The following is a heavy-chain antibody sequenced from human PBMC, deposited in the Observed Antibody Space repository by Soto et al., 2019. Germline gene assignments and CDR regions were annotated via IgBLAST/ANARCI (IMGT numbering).Heavy chain of an antibody. Sequence: PGGSLRLSCASSGSTFSPYWMTLVRQAPGKGLEWVANINQDGSDKYYADSVKGRFTISRDNSKNTLYLQMNSLRAEDTAVYYCAKSDGSGSYYNVYYYYYMDVWGKGTTVTV. CDR3: AKSDGSGSYYNVYYYYYMDV. CDR2: INQDGSDK. CDR1: GSTFSPYW. V-gene: IGHV3-7*03. J-gene: IGHJ6*03. D-gene: IGHD3-10*01.